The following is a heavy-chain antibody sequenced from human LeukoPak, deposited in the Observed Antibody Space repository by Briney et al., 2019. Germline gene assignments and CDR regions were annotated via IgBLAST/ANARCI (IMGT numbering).Heavy chain of an antibody. Sequence: GGSLGLSCAASGFTFSSYWMSWVRQAPGKGLEWVANIKQDGSEKYYVDSVKGRFTISRDNTKNSLYLQMNSLRAEDTAVYYCAREGYCSSISCYPNYYYYAMDVWGQGTTVTVSS. CDR1: GFTFSSYW. CDR3: AREGYCSSISCYPNYYYYAMDV. D-gene: IGHD2-2*01. J-gene: IGHJ6*02. CDR2: IKQDGSEK. V-gene: IGHV3-7*01.